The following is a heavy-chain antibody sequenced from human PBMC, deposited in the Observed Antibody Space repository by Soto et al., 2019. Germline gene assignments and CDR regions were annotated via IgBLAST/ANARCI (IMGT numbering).Heavy chain of an antibody. J-gene: IGHJ3*02. CDR3: ARGDYYDSSGYYGRHDSFDI. CDR1: GDSINSGDYY. V-gene: IGHV4-30-4*01. Sequence: SETLSLTCTFSGDSINSGDYYLSWIRQPPGKGLEWIGYSYSSGSTYYNPSLRSRVTISVDTSKNHFYVSLSSVTAADTAVYYCARGDYYDSSGYYGRHDSFDIWGQGTMVTVSS. D-gene: IGHD3-22*01. CDR2: SYSSGST.